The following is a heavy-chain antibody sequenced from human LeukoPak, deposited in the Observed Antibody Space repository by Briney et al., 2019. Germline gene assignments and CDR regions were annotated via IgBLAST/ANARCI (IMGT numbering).Heavy chain of an antibody. CDR2: IRYDGSNK. V-gene: IGHV3-30*02. Sequence: GGSLRLSCAASGFTFSSYGMRWVRQAPGKGLEWVAFIRYDGSNKYYADSVKGRFTISRDNSKNTLYLQMNSLRAEDTAVYYCAKVPLRDRGIFDYWGQGTLVTVSS. CDR3: AKVPLRDRGIFDY. J-gene: IGHJ4*02. CDR1: GFTFSSYG. D-gene: IGHD3-10*01.